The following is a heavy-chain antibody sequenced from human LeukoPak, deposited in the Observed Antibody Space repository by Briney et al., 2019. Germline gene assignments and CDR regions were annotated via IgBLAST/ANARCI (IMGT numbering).Heavy chain of an antibody. CDR1: GYTFTSYG. CDR3: ARDAQYSSSTPEWFDP. D-gene: IGHD6-6*01. Sequence: GASVKVSCKASGYTFTSYGISWARQAPGQGLEWMGWISAYNGNTNYAQKLQGRVTMTTDTSTSTAYMELRSLRSDDTAVYYCARDAQYSSSTPEWFDPWGQGTLVTVSS. J-gene: IGHJ5*02. CDR2: ISAYNGNT. V-gene: IGHV1-18*01.